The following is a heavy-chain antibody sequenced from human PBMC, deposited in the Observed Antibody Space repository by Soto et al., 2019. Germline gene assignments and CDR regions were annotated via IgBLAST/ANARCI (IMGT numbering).Heavy chain of an antibody. CDR3: ARAAGPPRGHYYSQMAV. V-gene: IGHV3-33*01. J-gene: IGHJ6*02. CDR2: IWSDGRNK. CDR1: GFTFSAYG. D-gene: IGHD3-10*01. Sequence: PGGSLRLSCAASGFTFSAYGIHWVRQAPGKGLEWVAMIWSDGRNKFYADSVRGRFSISRDTSKNTLHLQMDSLTVEDTGVYYCARAAGPPRGHYYSQMAVWGQGTAVTVSS.